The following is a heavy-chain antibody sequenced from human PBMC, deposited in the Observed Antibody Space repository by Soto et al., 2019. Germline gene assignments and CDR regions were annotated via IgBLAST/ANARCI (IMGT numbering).Heavy chain of an antibody. CDR2: IIPIFGTA. D-gene: IGHD3-22*01. V-gene: IGHV1-69*13. CDR3: ADSSGYYYPGGEYFQH. CDR1: GGTFSSYA. Sequence: SVKVSCKASGGTFSSYAISWVLQAPGQGLEWMGGIIPIFGTANYAQKFQGRVTITADESTSTAYMELSSLRSEDTAVYYCADSSGYYYPGGEYFQHWGQGTLVTVSS. J-gene: IGHJ1*01.